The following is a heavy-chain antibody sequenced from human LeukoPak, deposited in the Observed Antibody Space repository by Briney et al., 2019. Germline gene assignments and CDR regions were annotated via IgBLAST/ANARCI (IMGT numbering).Heavy chain of an antibody. Sequence: GGSLRLSCAASGFTFSSYWMSWVRQAPGKGLEGVANIKQDGSEKYYVDSVKGRFTISRDNAKHSLYLQMNSLRAEDTAVYYCASLNYDFWSGYYLETYYFDYWGQGTLVTVSS. J-gene: IGHJ4*02. V-gene: IGHV3-7*01. D-gene: IGHD3-3*01. CDR2: IKQDGSEK. CDR3: ASLNYDFWSGYYLETYYFDY. CDR1: GFTFSSYW.